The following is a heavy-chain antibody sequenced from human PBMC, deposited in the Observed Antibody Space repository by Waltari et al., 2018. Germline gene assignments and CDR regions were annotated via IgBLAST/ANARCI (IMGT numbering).Heavy chain of an antibody. CDR2: INQITGDT. CDR3: AREGSLYSSTGGWIGP. Sequence: QVHLQESGPGLVKPSATLSLTCPVSNGSLNNPYWRWIRQPPGKRMEWIGWINQITGDTNYNPSLESRVIISSDISKNQFSLKLTSVTAADTAIYYCAREGSLYSSTGGWIGPWGQGMLVTVSS. J-gene: IGHJ5*01. CDR1: NGSLNNPY. V-gene: IGHV4-59*11. D-gene: IGHD2-2*01.